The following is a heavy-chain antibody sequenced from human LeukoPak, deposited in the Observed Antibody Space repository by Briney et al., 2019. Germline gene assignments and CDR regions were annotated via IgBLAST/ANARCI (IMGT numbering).Heavy chain of an antibody. CDR3: ARGPHTPDY. CDR2: INHSGST. CDR1: GGSFSGYY. J-gene: IGHJ4*02. Sequence: SETLSLTCAVYGGSFSGYYWSWIRQPPGKGLEWIGEINHSGSTNYNPSLKSRVTISVDTSKNQFSLKLSSVTAADTAVYYCARGPHTPDYWGQGTLVTVSS. D-gene: IGHD2-21*01. V-gene: IGHV4-34*01.